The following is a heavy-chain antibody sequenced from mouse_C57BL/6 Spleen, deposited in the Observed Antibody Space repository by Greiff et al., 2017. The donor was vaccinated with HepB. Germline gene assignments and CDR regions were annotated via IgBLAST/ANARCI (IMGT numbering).Heavy chain of an antibody. Sequence: EVKLVESGGDLVKPGGSLKLSCAASGFTFSSYGMSWVRQTPDKRLEWVATISSGGSYTYYPDSVKGRFTISRDNAKNTLYLQMSSLKSEDTAMYYCARPGTTVPYYAMDYWGQGTSVTVSS. D-gene: IGHD1-1*01. CDR2: ISSGGSYT. J-gene: IGHJ4*01. CDR3: ARPGTTVPYYAMDY. CDR1: GFTFSSYG. V-gene: IGHV5-6*01.